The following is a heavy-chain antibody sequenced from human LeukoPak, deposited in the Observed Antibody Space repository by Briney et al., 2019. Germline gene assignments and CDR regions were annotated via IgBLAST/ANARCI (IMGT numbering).Heavy chain of an antibody. Sequence: SETLSLTCTVSGASINNYYWTWIRQPPGQGLEWIGYIPDIGRTNYNPSLKSRVTISVDTSKNQFSLKLNSVTAADTAVYYCARNQLGSGWHSSAYWGQGTLVTVSS. D-gene: IGHD6-19*01. CDR1: GASINNYY. J-gene: IGHJ4*02. V-gene: IGHV4-59*01. CDR3: ARNQLGSGWHSSAY. CDR2: IPDIGRT.